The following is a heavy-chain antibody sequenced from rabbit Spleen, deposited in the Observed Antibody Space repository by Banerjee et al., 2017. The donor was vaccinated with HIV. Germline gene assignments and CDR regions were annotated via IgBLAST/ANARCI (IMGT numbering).Heavy chain of an antibody. D-gene: IGHD1-1*01. CDR3: ARDLVAVIGWNFNL. Sequence: QEQLVESGGGLVQPGGSLKLSCKASGFTLSSYYMNWVRQAPGKGLEWIACINAVTGKSVSASWAKGRFIMSRTSSTTVTLQMTSLTAADTATYFCARDLVAVIGWNFNLWGPGTLVTVS. CDR2: INAVTGKS. V-gene: IGHV1S45*01. CDR1: GFTLSSYYM. J-gene: IGHJ4*01.